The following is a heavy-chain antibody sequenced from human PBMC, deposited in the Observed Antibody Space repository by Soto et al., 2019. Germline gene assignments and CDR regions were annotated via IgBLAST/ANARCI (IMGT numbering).Heavy chain of an antibody. V-gene: IGHV5-51*01. CDR2: IYPGDSDT. J-gene: IGHJ3*02. CDR1: GYSFTSYW. CDR3: ARRSYYYDSSGLKNAFDI. D-gene: IGHD3-22*01. Sequence: ESLKISCKGSGYSFTSYWIGWGRQMPGKGLEWMGIIYPGDSDTRYSPSFQGQVTISADKSISTAYLQWSSLKASDTAMYYCARRSYYYDSSGLKNAFDIWGQGTMVTVSS.